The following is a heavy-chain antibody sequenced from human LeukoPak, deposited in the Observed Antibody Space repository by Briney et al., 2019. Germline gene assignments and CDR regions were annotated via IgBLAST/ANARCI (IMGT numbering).Heavy chain of an antibody. V-gene: IGHV1-18*01. CDR1: GYTFTSYG. CDR3: ARVLYYYGSGSYPRH. J-gene: IGHJ4*02. Sequence: ASVKVSCKASGYTFTSYGISWVRQAPGQGLEWMGWISAYNGNTNYAQKLQGRVTMTTDTSTSTAYMELRSLRSDDTAVYYCARVLYYYGSGSYPRHWGQGTLVTVSS. CDR2: ISAYNGNT. D-gene: IGHD3-10*01.